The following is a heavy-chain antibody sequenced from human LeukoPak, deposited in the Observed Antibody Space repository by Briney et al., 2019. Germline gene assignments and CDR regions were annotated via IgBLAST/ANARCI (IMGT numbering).Heavy chain of an antibody. D-gene: IGHD2-2*01. J-gene: IGHJ3*02. V-gene: IGHV4-59*01. CDR2: IYYSGST. Sequence: SETLSLTCTVSGGSISSYYWSWIRQPPGKGLEWIGYIYYSGSTNYNPSLKGRVTISVDTSKNQFSLKLSSVTAADTAVYYCARVSWVSCSSTSCLDAFDIWGQGTMVTVSS. CDR3: ARVSWVSCSSTSCLDAFDI. CDR1: GGSISSYY.